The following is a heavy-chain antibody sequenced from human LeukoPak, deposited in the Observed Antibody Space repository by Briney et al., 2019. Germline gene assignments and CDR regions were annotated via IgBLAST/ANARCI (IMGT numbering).Heavy chain of an antibody. J-gene: IGHJ4*02. CDR2: IYPGDSGI. CDR3: ARHLTYASAWYCPDY. D-gene: IGHD6-19*01. Sequence: GESLKISRKGSGYSFTSYWIGWVRQMPGKGLEWMGIIYPGDSGIRYSPSFQGQVTISADKSISTAYLQWSSLKASDTAMYYCARHLTYASAWYCPDYWGQGTLVTVSS. CDR1: GYSFTSYW. V-gene: IGHV5-51*01.